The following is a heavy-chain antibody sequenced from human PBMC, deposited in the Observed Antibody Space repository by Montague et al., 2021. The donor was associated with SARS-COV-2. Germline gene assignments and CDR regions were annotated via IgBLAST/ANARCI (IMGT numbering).Heavy chain of an antibody. CDR3: ARGAGRGSGYGKYYYYYYGMDV. V-gene: IGHV4-59*01. CDR2: IYYSGST. J-gene: IGHJ6*02. D-gene: IGHD5-12*01. CDR1: GGSISSYY. Sequence: SETLSLTCTVSGGSISSYYWSWIRQPPGKGLEWIGYIYYSGSTNYNPSLKSRVTISVDTSKNQFSLKLSSVTAADTAVYYCARGAGRGSGYGKYYYYYYGMDVWGQGTRVTVSS.